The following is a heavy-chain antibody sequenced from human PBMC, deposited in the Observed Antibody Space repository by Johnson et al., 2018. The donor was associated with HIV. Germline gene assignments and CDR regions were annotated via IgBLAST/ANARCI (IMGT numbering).Heavy chain of an antibody. CDR1: GFTFSSYG. Sequence: VQLVESGGGVVQPGGSLRLSCAASGFTFSSYGMHWVRQAPGKGLEWVAFIRYDGSNKYYADSVKGRFTISRDNSKNTLYLQMNSLRAEDTAVYYCARAGGYSRDAFDIWGQGTMVTVSS. CDR3: ARAGGYSRDAFDI. J-gene: IGHJ3*02. V-gene: IGHV3-30*02. D-gene: IGHD5-24*01. CDR2: IRYDGSNK.